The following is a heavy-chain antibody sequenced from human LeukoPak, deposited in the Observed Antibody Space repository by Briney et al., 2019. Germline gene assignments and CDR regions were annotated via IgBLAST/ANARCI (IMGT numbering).Heavy chain of an antibody. Sequence: GGSLRLSCAASGLTFSSYWMHWVRQAPGEGLVWVSRCKSDESVNWYADSVKGRFTRSRDNAKIMLYLQMNSLRDEDTAVYFCARDHDAVGTTIDHWGQGTLDTVSS. D-gene: IGHD1-14*01. V-gene: IGHV3-74*01. J-gene: IGHJ4*02. CDR3: ARDHDAVGTTIDH. CDR2: CKSDESVN. CDR1: GLTFSSYW.